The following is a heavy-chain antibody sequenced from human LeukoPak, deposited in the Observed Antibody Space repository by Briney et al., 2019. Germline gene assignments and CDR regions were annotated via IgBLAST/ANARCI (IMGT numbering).Heavy chain of an antibody. D-gene: IGHD3-3*01. V-gene: IGHV3-23*01. CDR2: IDKSGDGA. CDR3: ANADYYDFWSGYHPSGMDV. CDR1: GFTFSSHA. J-gene: IGHJ6*02. Sequence: GGSLRLSCAASGFTFSSHAMNWVRQPPGKGLDWVSSIDKSGDGAFYADSVKGRFTISRDNSKNTLYLQMNSLRAEDTAVYYCANADYYDFWSGYHPSGMDVWGQGTTVIVSS.